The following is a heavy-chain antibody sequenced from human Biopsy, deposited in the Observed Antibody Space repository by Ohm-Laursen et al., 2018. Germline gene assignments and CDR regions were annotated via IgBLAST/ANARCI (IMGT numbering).Heavy chain of an antibody. CDR3: ARDEGLLRAFDI. V-gene: IGHV4-4*07. CDR2: IYSNGNT. J-gene: IGHJ3*02. D-gene: IGHD1-26*01. Sequence: TLSLTCTVSGGSISGHFWSWVRQPAGKGLEWIGRIYSNGNTNYNPPLKSRVSMSVDTSKNHFSLNLTSVTAADTAVYYCARDEGLLRAFDIWGQGTLGTVSS. CDR1: GGSISGHF.